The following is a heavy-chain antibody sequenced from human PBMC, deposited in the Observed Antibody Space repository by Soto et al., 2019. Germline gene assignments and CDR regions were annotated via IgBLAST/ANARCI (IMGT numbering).Heavy chain of an antibody. V-gene: IGHV3-21*01. CDR2: ISSSSSYI. D-gene: IGHD4-4*01. CDR1: GFTFSSYS. CDR3: ASLTVAGWFDP. Sequence: PGGSLRLSCAASGFTFSSYSMNWVRQAPGKGLEWVSSISSSSSYIYYADSVKGRFTISRDNAKNSLYLQMNSLRAENTAEYYCASLTVAGWFDPWGQETLVTVSS. J-gene: IGHJ5*02.